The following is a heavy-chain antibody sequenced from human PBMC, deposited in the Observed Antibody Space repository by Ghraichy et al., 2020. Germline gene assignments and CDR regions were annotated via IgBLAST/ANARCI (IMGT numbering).Heavy chain of an antibody. Sequence: GESLNISCAASGFTFSTYGMHWVRQAPGKGLEWVAVISYDGSNKYYADSVKGRFTISRDNSKNTLYLQMNSLRAEDTAVYYCAKQVIAAAGPFDYWGQGTLVTVSS. CDR3: AKQVIAAAGPFDY. D-gene: IGHD6-13*01. J-gene: IGHJ4*02. CDR2: ISYDGSNK. V-gene: IGHV3-30*18. CDR1: GFTFSTYG.